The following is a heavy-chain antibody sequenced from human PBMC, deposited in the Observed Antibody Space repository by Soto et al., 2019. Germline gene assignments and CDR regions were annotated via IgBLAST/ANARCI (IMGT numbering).Heavy chain of an antibody. Sequence: SETLSLTCTVSGGSISSSSYYWGWIRQPPGKGLEWIGSIYYSGSTYYNPSLKSRVTISVDTSKNQFSLKLSSVTAADTAVYYCARQYPPTVATDSWGPGTLVTVSS. CDR1: GGSISSSSYY. CDR2: IYYSGST. CDR3: ARQYPPTVATDS. D-gene: IGHD4-17*01. V-gene: IGHV4-39*01. J-gene: IGHJ5*01.